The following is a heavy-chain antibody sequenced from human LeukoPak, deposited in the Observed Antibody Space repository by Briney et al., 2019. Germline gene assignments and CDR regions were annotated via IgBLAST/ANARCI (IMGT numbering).Heavy chain of an antibody. V-gene: IGHV1-18*01. CDR2: ISAYNGNT. D-gene: IGHD1-26*01. J-gene: IGHJ4*02. CDR3: AREGGGIVGTTTIDY. CDR1: GYTFTSYG. Sequence: ASVKVSCKASGYTFTSYGISWVRQAPGQGLEWMGWISAYNGNTNYAQKFQGRVTMTRDTSTSTVYMELTSLRSEDTAVYYCAREGGGIVGTTTIDYWGQGTLVTVSS.